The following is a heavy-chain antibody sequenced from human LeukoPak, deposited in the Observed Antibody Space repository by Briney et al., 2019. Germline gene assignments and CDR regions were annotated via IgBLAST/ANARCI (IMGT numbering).Heavy chain of an antibody. V-gene: IGHV1-8*02. CDR2: MNPNSGNT. J-gene: IGHJ6*03. CDR3: ARGKPRYYYMDV. CDR1: GGTFSSYA. Sequence: ASVKVSCKASGGTFSSYAISWVRQAPGQGLEWMGWMNPNSGNTGYAQKFQGRVTMTRNTSISTAYMELSSLRSEDTAVYYCARGKPRYYYMDVWGKGTTVTISS.